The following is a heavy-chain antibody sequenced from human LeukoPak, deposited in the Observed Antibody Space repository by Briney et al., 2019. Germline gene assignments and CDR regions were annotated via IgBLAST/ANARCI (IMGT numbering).Heavy chain of an antibody. V-gene: IGHV4-59*01. CDR2: IYYSGST. CDR1: GGSISSYY. CDR3: ARDRRLCGGDCYEFDY. J-gene: IGHJ4*02. Sequence: PSETLSLTCTVSGGSISSYYWSWIRQPPGKGLEWIGYIYYSGSTNYNPSLKSRVTISVDTSKNQFSLKLSSVTAADTAVYYCARDRRLCGGDCYEFDYWGQGTLVTVSS. D-gene: IGHD2-21*02.